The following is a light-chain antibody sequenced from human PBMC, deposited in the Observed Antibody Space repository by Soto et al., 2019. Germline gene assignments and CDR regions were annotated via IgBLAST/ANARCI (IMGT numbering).Light chain of an antibody. CDR2: GAS. Sequence: EIVMTQSPATLSVSPGESPTLSCRASLSVGSNLAWHQQKPGQAPRLLIYGASTRASGIPTRFTGSGSGTEFTLTISSLQSEDFAVYYCQQYKDWPRTFGQGTKVDIK. CDR1: LSVGSN. V-gene: IGKV3-15*01. J-gene: IGKJ1*01. CDR3: QQYKDWPRT.